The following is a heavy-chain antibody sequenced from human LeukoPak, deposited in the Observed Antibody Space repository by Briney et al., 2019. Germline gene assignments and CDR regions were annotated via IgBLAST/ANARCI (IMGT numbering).Heavy chain of an antibody. CDR3: AREALKYYYYYYGMDV. Sequence: GGSLRLSCAASGFTFTTYDMSWVRQAPGRGLGWVSSIDGSGAGTYYADSVKGRFTISRDSSKNTLYLQMNSLRAEDTAVYYCAREALKYYYYYYGMDVWGQGTTVTVSS. V-gene: IGHV3-23*01. CDR1: GFTFTTYD. J-gene: IGHJ6*02. CDR2: IDGSGAGT.